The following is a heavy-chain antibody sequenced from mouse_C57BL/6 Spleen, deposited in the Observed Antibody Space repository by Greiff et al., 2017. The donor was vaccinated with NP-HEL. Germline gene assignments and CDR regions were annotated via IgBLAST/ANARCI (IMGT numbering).Heavy chain of an antibody. V-gene: IGHV5-4*03. J-gene: IGHJ2*01. Sequence: EVKLVESGGGLVKPGGSLKLSCAASGFTFSSYAMSWVRQTPEKRLEWVATISDGGSYTYYPDNVKGRFTISRDNAKNNLYLQMSHLKSEDTAMYYCARPNYGSSPFDYWGQGTTLTVSS. CDR1: GFTFSSYA. CDR2: ISDGGSYT. CDR3: ARPNYGSSPFDY. D-gene: IGHD1-1*01.